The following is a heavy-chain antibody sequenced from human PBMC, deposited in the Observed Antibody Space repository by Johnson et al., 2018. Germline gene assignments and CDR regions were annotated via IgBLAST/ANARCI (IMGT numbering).Heavy chain of an antibody. CDR3: ARAAEVGPRDAFDI. Sequence: VQLLESGAEVKKPGSSVKVCCQASGGTFTSYAFSWVRQAPGQGLEWVGGIIPIFGTADYAQRFQGRGTITADESTRTAYMELSSLRSEDTAVYFCARAAEVGPRDAFDIWGQGTMVTVSS. CDR2: IIPIFGTA. J-gene: IGHJ3*02. D-gene: IGHD2-15*01. V-gene: IGHV1-69*01. CDR1: GGTFTSYA.